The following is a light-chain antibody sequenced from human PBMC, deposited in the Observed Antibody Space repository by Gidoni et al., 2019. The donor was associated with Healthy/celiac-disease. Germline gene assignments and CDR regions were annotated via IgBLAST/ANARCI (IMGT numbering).Light chain of an antibody. Sequence: QSALTQPASVSGSPGQSSTISCTGTSSDVGGYNYVSWYQHHPGKAPKRMIYDVSNRPSGVSNRFSGSKSGNTASLTISGLQAEDEADYYCSSYTSSSTLGVVFGGGTKADRP. CDR1: SSDVGGYNY. V-gene: IGLV2-14*03. CDR3: SSYTSSSTLGVV. CDR2: DVS. J-gene: IGLJ2*01.